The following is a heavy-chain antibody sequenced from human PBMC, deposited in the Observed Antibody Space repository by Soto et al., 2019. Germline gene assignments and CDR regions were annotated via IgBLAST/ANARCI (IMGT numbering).Heavy chain of an antibody. D-gene: IGHD5-18*01. CDR1: GDSVTSENYY. CDR3: GRDIRGYSRALDY. J-gene: IGHJ4*02. V-gene: IGHV4-61*01. Sequence: PSETLSLTCHVSGDSVTSENYYWTWIRQSPGQGLEWIGYAHSGGRSDHTPSLKSRVTISMNTPVNQFSLELTSVTAADTAIYYCGRDIRGYSRALDYWGQGTLVTVSS. CDR2: AHSGGRS.